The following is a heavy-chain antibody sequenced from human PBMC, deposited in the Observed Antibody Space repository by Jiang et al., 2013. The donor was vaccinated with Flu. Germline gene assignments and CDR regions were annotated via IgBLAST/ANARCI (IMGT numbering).Heavy chain of an antibody. D-gene: IGHD2-2*01. CDR2: IHSAGNI. J-gene: IGHJ3*02. CDR1: GGSITINNHY. CDR3: ARDKGPLCTTTGCYADDAFDI. Sequence: GPGLVKPSQTLSLTCTVSGGSITINNHYWSWIRQPAGKGLEWIGRIHSAGNINYNPSLKSRVTMSVDTSKNQFSLKLSSVTAADTAVYYCARDKGPLCTTTGCYADDAFDIWGPGTLVSVSS. V-gene: IGHV4-61*02.